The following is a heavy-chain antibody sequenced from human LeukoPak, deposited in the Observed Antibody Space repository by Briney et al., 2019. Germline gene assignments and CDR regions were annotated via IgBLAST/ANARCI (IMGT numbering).Heavy chain of an antibody. D-gene: IGHD2-21*02. J-gene: IGHJ2*01. CDR1: GFTVSSNY. CDR2: IYSGGST. V-gene: IGHV3-53*01. CDR3: ARAAFCGGDCYPFDL. Sequence: GGSLRLSCAASGFTVSSNYMSWVRQAPGKGLEWVSVIYSGGSTYYADSVKGRFTISRDNSKNTLYLQMNSLRAEDTAVYYCARAAFCGGDCYPFDLWGRGTLVTVSS.